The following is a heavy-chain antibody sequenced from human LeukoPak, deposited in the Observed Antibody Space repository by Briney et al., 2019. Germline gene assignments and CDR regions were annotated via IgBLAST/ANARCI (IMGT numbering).Heavy chain of an antibody. CDR1: GFTFSNYW. D-gene: IGHD3-16*01. J-gene: IGHJ4*01. Sequence: GGSLRLSCVASGFTFSNYWMSWVRQAPGKGLECVANIKEDGSEKHYVDSVKGRFTISRDNAKNSLYLQMNSLRAEDTAVYYCARQGDDYWGHGTLVTVSS. CDR3: ARQGDDY. CDR2: IKEDGSEK. V-gene: IGHV3-7*01.